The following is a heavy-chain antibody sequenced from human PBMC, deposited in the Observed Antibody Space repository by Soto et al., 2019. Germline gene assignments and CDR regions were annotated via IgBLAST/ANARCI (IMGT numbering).Heavy chain of an antibody. CDR2: IYSGGST. V-gene: IGHV3-53*01. CDR3: HGYGY. CDR1: GFSVTANY. Sequence: EVQVVESGGGLIQAGRSLRLSCEVSGFSVTANYMSWVRQAPGKGLEWVSVIYSGGSTYYIDSVKGRFSISRDISKNTLYLQMNNLRAEDTAVYYCHGYGYWGQGTLVTVSS. D-gene: IGHD5-12*01. J-gene: IGHJ4*02.